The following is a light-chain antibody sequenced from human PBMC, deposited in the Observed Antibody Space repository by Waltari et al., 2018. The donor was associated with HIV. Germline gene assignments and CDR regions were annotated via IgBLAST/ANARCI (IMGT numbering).Light chain of an antibody. V-gene: IGLV1-47*01. J-gene: IGLJ2*01. Sequence: QSVLTQPPSASGTPGQRVTISCSGSSSNIGSKYVYWYQQLPGTAPKLLIYRNYQRPSGVPGRFSGSKSGTSASLAISGLRSEDEADYYCAAWDDSLSGRGVFGGGTKLTVL. CDR3: AAWDDSLSGRGV. CDR1: SSNIGSKY. CDR2: RNY.